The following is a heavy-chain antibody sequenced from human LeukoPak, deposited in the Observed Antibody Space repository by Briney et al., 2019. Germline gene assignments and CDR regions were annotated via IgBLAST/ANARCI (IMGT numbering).Heavy chain of an antibody. V-gene: IGHV3-7*03. J-gene: IGHJ6*04. CDR2: IRQDASEK. D-gene: IGHD1-14*01. Sequence: WISKRQGKGLEWVANIRQDASEKYYVDSVKGRFTISRDNAKNSMYLQMNSLRAEDTAVYYCARATGRDGMDVWGKGTTVTVSS. CDR3: ARATGRDGMDV.